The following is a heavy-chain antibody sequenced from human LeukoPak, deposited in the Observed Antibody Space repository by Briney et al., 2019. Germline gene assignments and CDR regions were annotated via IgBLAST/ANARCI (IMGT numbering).Heavy chain of an antibody. J-gene: IGHJ5*02. D-gene: IGHD3-3*01. V-gene: IGHV4-34*01. CDR1: GGSFSGYY. Sequence: SETLSLTCAVYGGSFSGYYWSWIRQPPGKGLEWIGEINHSGSTNYNPSLKSRVTISVDTSKNQFSLKLSSVTAADTAVYYCARGPASSPYDFWSGYFSWFDPWGQGTLVTVSS. CDR3: ARGPASSPYDFWSGYFSWFDP. CDR2: INHSGST.